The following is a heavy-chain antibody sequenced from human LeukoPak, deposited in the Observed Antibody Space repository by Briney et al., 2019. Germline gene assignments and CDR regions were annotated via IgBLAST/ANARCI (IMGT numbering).Heavy chain of an antibody. V-gene: IGHV4-39*07. D-gene: IGHD2-2*01. CDR3: ARGGYCSSSSCYPRDAFDI. J-gene: IGHJ3*02. Sequence: SETQSLTCTVSGGSISSSSYYWGWIRQPPGKGVEWIGRIYTSGSTNYNPSLKSRVILSVDPSKSQFSLKLTSVTAADTAVYYCARGGYCSSSSCYPRDAFDIWGQGTMVTVS. CDR1: GGSISSSSYY. CDR2: IYTSGST.